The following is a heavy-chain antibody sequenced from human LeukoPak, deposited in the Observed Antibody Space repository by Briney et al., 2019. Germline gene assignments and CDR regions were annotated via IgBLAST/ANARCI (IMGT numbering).Heavy chain of an antibody. CDR1: GFTFSSYA. CDR2: TSDNGGST. D-gene: IGHD2-2*01. V-gene: IGHV3-23*01. J-gene: IGHJ4*02. Sequence: GGSLRLSCAASGFTFSSYAMSWVRQAPGKGLEWVSITSDNGGSTYYADSVKGRFTISRDNSKNTLYLQMNSLRAEDTAVYYCAKDLCRSTTCYEGFDYWGQGTLVTVSS. CDR3: AKDLCRSTTCYEGFDY.